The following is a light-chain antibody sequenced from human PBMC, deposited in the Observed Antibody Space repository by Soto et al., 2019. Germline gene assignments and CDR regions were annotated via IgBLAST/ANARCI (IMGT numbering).Light chain of an antibody. V-gene: IGLV1-47*01. CDR2: RDF. Sequence: QSLLTQPPSASGAPGQRVTIPCSGSHSNIGGNYVYWYQQYPGVAPRLLIYRDFQRPSGIPDRFSASKSGTSASLTISGLRSDDEADYYCASWDDRLSGLIFGGGTKVTVL. J-gene: IGLJ2*01. CDR1: HSNIGGNY. CDR3: ASWDDRLSGLI.